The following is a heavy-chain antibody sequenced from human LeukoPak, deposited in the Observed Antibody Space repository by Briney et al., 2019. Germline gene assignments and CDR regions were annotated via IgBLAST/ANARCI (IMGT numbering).Heavy chain of an antibody. Sequence: ASVKVSCKASGYTFTSYDINWVRQAPGQGLEWMGWMNPNSGNTGYAQKFQGRVTITRNTSISTAYMELSSLESEDTAVYYCARDCSRTSCYTRFDYWGQGTLVTVSS. CDR1: GYTFTSYD. V-gene: IGHV1-8*01. CDR2: MNPNSGNT. D-gene: IGHD2-2*02. J-gene: IGHJ4*02. CDR3: ARDCSRTSCYTRFDY.